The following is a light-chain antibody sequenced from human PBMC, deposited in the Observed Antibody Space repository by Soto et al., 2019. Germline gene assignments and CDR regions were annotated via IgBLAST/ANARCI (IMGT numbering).Light chain of an antibody. Sequence: QSLLTQPPSVSAAPGQKVTISCSGSSSNIGNNYVSWYQQLPGTAPKLLLYENNKRPSGIPDRFSGSKSGTSATLGITGLQTGDEADYYCGTWDSSLSAGVFGGGTKLTVL. V-gene: IGLV1-51*02. CDR2: ENN. J-gene: IGLJ3*02. CDR1: SSNIGNNY. CDR3: GTWDSSLSAGV.